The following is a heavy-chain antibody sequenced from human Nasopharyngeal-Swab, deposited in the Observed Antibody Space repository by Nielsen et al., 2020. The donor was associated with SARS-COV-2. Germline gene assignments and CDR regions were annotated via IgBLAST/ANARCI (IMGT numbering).Heavy chain of an antibody. J-gene: IGHJ4*02. CDR3: ARDLRCSSNSCYDEAAY. V-gene: IGHV3-33*01. CDR2: IWYDGSNK. Sequence: GESLKISCAASGFTFSSYGMHWVRQAPGKGLEWVAVIWYDGSNKYYADSVKGRFTISRDNSKNTLYLQMNSLRAEDTAVYYCARDLRCSSNSCYDEAAYWGQGTLVTVSS. CDR1: GFTFSSYG. D-gene: IGHD2-2*01.